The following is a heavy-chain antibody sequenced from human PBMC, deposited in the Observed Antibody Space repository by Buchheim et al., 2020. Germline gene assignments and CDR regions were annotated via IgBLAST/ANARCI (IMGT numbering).Heavy chain of an antibody. CDR2: IIPILGIA. Sequence: QVQLVQSGAEVKKPGSSVKVSCKASGGTFSSYAISWVRQAPGQGLEWMGRIIPILGIANYAQKFQGRVTITADKSTSTAYMELSSLRSEDTAVYYCARESTGDGHNYYYYYGMDVWGQGTT. D-gene: IGHD7-27*01. CDR3: ARESTGDGHNYYYYYGMDV. CDR1: GGTFSSYA. V-gene: IGHV1-69*04. J-gene: IGHJ6*02.